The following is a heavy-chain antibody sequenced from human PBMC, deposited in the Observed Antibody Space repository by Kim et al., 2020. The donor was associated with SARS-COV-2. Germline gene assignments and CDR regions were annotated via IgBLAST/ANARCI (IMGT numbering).Heavy chain of an antibody. J-gene: IGHJ6*02. CDR3: AREGPYGDRPYYYYGMDV. CDR1: GYTFTSYD. V-gene: IGHV1-8*01. D-gene: IGHD4-17*01. CDR2: MNPNSGNT. Sequence: ASVKVSCKASGYTFTSYDINWVRQATGQGLEWMGWMNPNSGNTGYAQKFQGRVTMTRNTSISTAYMELSSLRSEDTAVYYCAREGPYGDRPYYYYGMDVWGQGTTVTVSS.